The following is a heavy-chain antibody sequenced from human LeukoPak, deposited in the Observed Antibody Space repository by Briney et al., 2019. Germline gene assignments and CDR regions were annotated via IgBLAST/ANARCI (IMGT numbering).Heavy chain of an antibody. Sequence: PGGSLRLSCAASDFSFSNYWMTWLRQAPGKGLEWVANIRGDGSLEYYLDSVKGRFTISRDNAKNSLYLQMNSLRAEDTAVYYCARDSGEGSGWHTYPSYWGQGTLVTVPS. CDR3: ARDSGEGSGWHTYPSY. CDR1: DFSFSNYW. V-gene: IGHV3-7*01. D-gene: IGHD6-19*01. CDR2: IRGDGSLE. J-gene: IGHJ4*02.